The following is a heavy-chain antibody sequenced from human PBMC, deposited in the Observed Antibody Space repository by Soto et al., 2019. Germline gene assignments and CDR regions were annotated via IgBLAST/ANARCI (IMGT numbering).Heavy chain of an antibody. CDR2: IYATGTT. CDR3: VRDGTKTLRDWFDP. J-gene: IGHJ5*02. V-gene: IGHV4-4*07. CDR1: GASISGFY. Sequence: SETLSLTCTVSGASISGFYWSWIRKSAGKGLEWIGRIYATGTTDYNPSLRSRVMMSVDTSKKQFSLKLRSVTAADTAVYYCVRDGTKTLRDWFDPWGQGISVTVSS. D-gene: IGHD1-1*01.